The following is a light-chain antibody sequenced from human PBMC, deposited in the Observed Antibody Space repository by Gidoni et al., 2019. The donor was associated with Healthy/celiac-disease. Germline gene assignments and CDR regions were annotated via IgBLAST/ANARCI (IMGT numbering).Light chain of an antibody. Sequence: PGQSTTISCTGSSSDVGGYNYVYWYQQHPGKAPKLMFYDVSDRTSVFSNLFSGSKSGNTSSLTISGLQAEDEAYYYCSSYTSSSTYVFGAGTKVTVL. CDR3: SSYTSSSTYV. CDR2: DVS. J-gene: IGLJ1*01. CDR1: SSDVGGYNY. V-gene: IGLV2-14*03.